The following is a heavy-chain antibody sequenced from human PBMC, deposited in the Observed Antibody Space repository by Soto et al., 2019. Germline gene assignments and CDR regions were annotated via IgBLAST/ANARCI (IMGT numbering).Heavy chain of an antibody. J-gene: IGHJ4*02. CDR2: ISSSSSTI. D-gene: IGHD6-13*01. Sequence: EVQLVESGGGLLQPGGSLRLSCAASGFTFSSYSMNWVRQAPGKGLEWVSYISSSSSTIYYADSVKGRFTISRDNAKNSLDLQMNSLRDEDTAVYYCARDPAAAGILQDYWGQGTLVTVAS. CDR3: ARDPAAAGILQDY. V-gene: IGHV3-48*02. CDR1: GFTFSSYS.